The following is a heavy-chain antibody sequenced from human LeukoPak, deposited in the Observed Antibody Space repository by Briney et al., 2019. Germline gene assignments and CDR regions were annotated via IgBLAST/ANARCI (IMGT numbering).Heavy chain of an antibody. CDR3: ARESTNYVRYWYFDL. D-gene: IGHD4/OR15-4a*01. CDR1: GYISSAYF. CDR2: INSKSGAT. Sequence: ASVKVSCKASGYISSAYFIHWVRQAPGQGLEWMGWINSKSGATNYAQTFQGRVTMTRDTSLSTAYMELSSLTSGDTAVYYCARESTNYVRYWYFDLWGRGALVTVSS. V-gene: IGHV1-2*02. J-gene: IGHJ2*01.